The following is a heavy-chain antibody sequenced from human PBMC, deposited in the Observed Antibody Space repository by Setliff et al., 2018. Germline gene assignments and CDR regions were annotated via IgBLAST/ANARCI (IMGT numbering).Heavy chain of an antibody. J-gene: IGHJ4*02. CDR3: ARLVRYCSTRTCQRASGDEY. CDR2: ITNSGGTI. Sequence: GGSLRLSCAASGFTFSDYYMSWIRQAPGKGLEWVSYITNSGGTIYYADSVKGRFTISRDNAKNSLYLQMNSLTSGDTAIYYCARLVRYCSTRTCQRASGDEYLGQGTLVTVSS. V-gene: IGHV3-11*01. D-gene: IGHD2-8*01. CDR1: GFTFSDYY.